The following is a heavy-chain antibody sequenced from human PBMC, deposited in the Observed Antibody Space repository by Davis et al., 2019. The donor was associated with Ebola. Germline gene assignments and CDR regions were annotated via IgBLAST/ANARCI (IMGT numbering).Heavy chain of an antibody. CDR1: GFTFSDHY. J-gene: IGHJ6*03. CDR3: ARAASYRNYYYMDV. V-gene: IGHV3-72*01. D-gene: IGHD3-10*01. Sequence: GESLKISCAVSGFTFSDHYMDCVRQAPGKGLEWVGRTRNKAKSYTTEYAASVKGRFSISRDDSKNSLYLQMNSLKTEDTAVYHCARAASYRNYYYMDVWGKGTTVTVSS. CDR2: TRNKAKSYTT.